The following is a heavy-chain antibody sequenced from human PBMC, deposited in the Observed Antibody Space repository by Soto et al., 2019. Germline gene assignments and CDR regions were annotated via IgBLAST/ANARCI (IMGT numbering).Heavy chain of an antibody. V-gene: IGHV3-33*01. D-gene: IGHD4-4*01. CDR3: ARDKEGSNDAFDI. J-gene: IGHJ3*02. CDR1: GFTFSSYG. CDR2: IWYDGSNK. Sequence: QVQLVESGGGVVQPGRSLRLSCAASGFTFSSYGMHWVRQAPGKGLEWVAVIWYDGSNKYYADSVKGRFTISRDNSKNTLYLQMNSLRAEDTAVYYCARDKEGSNDAFDIWGQGTMVTVSS.